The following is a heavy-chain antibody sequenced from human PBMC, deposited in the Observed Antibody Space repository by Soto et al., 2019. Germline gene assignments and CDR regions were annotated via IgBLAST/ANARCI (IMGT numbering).Heavy chain of an antibody. CDR1: GFTFSGYS. D-gene: IGHD3-9*01. CDR3: TRGPRTISTGKGAY. Sequence: PGGSLRLSCAASGFTFSGYSMNWVRQAPGKGLNWLSYISTSGAIYYADSVKGRFTISRDNAKNSLYLQMKSLRDEDTGLYYCTRGPRTISTGKGAYWGPGTQDTVSS. J-gene: IGHJ4*02. V-gene: IGHV3-48*02. CDR2: ISTSGAI.